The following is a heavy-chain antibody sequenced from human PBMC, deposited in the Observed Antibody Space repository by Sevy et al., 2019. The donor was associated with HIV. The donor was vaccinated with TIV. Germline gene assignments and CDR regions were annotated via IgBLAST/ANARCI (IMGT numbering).Heavy chain of an antibody. D-gene: IGHD2-8*01. V-gene: IGHV3-30-3*01. CDR2: ISYDGTYK. CDR3: ARVAVSYCTNDCYHRFDY. J-gene: IGHJ4*02. Sequence: GGSLRLSCAVSGFSFSHYAFHWVRQAPGKGLEWVSLISYDGTYKYYADSVKGRFTISRDNSKKTLYLQMNSLRGNDPAVYYCARVAVSYCTNDCYHRFDYWGPGALVTVSS. CDR1: GFSFSHYA.